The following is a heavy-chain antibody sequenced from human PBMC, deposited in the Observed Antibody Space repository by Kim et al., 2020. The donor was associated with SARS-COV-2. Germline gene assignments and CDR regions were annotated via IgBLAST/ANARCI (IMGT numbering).Heavy chain of an antibody. Sequence: GGSLRLSCAASGFTFSDYYMSWIRQAPGKGLEWVSYISSSSSYTNYADSVKGRFTISRDNAKNSLYLQMNSLRAEDTAVYYCARVPPHGSGSYIDYWGQGTLVTVSS. D-gene: IGHD3-10*01. CDR2: ISSSSSYT. J-gene: IGHJ4*02. CDR3: ARVPPHGSGSYIDY. V-gene: IGHV3-11*05. CDR1: GFTFSDYY.